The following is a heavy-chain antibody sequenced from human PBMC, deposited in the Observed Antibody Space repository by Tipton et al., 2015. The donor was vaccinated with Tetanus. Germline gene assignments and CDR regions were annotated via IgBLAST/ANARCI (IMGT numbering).Heavy chain of an antibody. V-gene: IGHV4-34*01. CDR3: ALQMDNWFDP. Sequence: TLSLTCTVSGESFSGHYWSWIRQAPGKGLEWVGEISASGSTNYNPSFKSRLTIALDPSKNQFSLRLTSVTAADTAVYYCALQMDNWFDPWGQGILVTVSS. D-gene: IGHD5-24*01. CDR1: GESFSGHY. CDR2: ISASGST. J-gene: IGHJ5*02.